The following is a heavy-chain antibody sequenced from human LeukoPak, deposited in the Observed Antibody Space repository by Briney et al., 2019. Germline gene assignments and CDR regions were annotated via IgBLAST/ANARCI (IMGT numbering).Heavy chain of an antibody. V-gene: IGHV1-69*02. J-gene: IGHJ2*01. CDR3: ARAPALAVAGTYFDL. CDR1: GGTFSSYT. CDR2: IIPILGIA. Sequence: SVKVSCKASGGTFSSYTISWVRQAPGQGLEWMGRIIPILGIANYAQKFQGRVTITADKSTSTAYMELSSLRSEDTAVYYCARAPALAVAGTYFDLWGRGTLVTVSS. D-gene: IGHD6-19*01.